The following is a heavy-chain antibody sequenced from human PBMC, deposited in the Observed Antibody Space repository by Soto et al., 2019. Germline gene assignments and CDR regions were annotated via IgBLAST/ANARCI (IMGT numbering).Heavy chain of an antibody. V-gene: IGHV1-8*01. CDR3: ARRRYLCSGSSCYRGWFDP. CDR2: MNPNSGNT. Sequence: QVQLVQSGAEVKKPGASVKVSCKASGYTFTSYDINWVRQATGQGLEWMGWMNPNSGNTGYAQKFQGRVTMTRNTSISTAYMELSSLRSEDTAVYYCARRRYLCSGSSCYRGWFDPWGQGTLVTVSS. D-gene: IGHD2-15*01. CDR1: GYTFTSYD. J-gene: IGHJ5*02.